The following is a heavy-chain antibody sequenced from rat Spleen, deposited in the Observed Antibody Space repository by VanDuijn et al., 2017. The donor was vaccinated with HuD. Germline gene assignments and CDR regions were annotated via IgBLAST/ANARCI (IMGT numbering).Heavy chain of an antibody. D-gene: IGHD4-6*01. Sequence: EVQLVESGGGLVHPGRSLKLSCVTSGFTFNYYWMTWIRQAPGKGLGWVASITNASGGTHYPDSVKGRFTISRDVAKSTLYLQMNNLRSEDTATYYCTRGTYFRHWGQGVMVTVSS. CDR3: TRGTYFRH. J-gene: IGHJ2*01. CDR2: ITNASGGT. CDR1: GFTFNYYW. V-gene: IGHV5-31*01.